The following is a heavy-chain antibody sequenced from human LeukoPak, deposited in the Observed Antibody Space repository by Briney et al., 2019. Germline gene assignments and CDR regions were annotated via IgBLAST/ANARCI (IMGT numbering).Heavy chain of an antibody. D-gene: IGHD2-21*02. V-gene: IGHV1-8*03. Sequence: ASVTVSCKASGYTFTSYDINWVRQATGQGLEWMGWMNPDSGNTGYAQKFQGRVTITRNTSISTAYMELSSLRSEDTAVYYCARVGGGDWDYYYYMDVWGKGTTVTVSS. CDR2: MNPDSGNT. CDR3: ARVGGGDWDYYYYMDV. J-gene: IGHJ6*03. CDR1: GYTFTSYD.